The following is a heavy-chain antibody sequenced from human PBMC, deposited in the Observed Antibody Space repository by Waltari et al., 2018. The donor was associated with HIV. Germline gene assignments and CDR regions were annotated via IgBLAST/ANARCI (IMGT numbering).Heavy chain of an antibody. D-gene: IGHD1-26*01. Sequence: QVQLVESGGGVVQPGRPLRLSCAASGFTFINFGMHWVPHAPGKGLEWVAVISYDGNNKYYADSVKGRFTISRDNSKNTTYLQMNSLRAEDTAVYYCAKAVGATQRGYFDYWGQGTLVTVSS. J-gene: IGHJ4*02. CDR3: AKAVGATQRGYFDY. V-gene: IGHV3-30*18. CDR1: GFTFINFG. CDR2: ISYDGNNK.